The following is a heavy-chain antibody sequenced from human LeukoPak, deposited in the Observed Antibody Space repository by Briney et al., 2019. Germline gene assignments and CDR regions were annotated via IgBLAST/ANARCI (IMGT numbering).Heavy chain of an antibody. CDR2: IRYDGSNK. D-gene: IGHD2-2*01. CDR1: GFTFSSYG. V-gene: IGHV3-30*02. CDR3: AKDPRGWVVVVPAAMPDY. J-gene: IGHJ4*02. Sequence: PGGSLSLSCAASGFTFSSYGMHWVRQAPGKGLEWAAFIRYDGSNKYYADSVKGRFTISRDNSKNTLYLQMNSLRAEDTAVYYCAKDPRGWVVVVPAAMPDYWGQGTLVTVSS.